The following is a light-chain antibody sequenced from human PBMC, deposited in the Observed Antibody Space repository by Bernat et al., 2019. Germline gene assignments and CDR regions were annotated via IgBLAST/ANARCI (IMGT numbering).Light chain of an antibody. Sequence: SFDLTQPPSVSVSPGQTASITCSADRLGNKYTCWYQQKPGQSPVLVIYQNNKRPSGIPERFSGSKSGNTATLTISGTQAIDEADYYWQAWDSSTGVFGGGTKLTVL. CDR3: QAWDSSTGV. CDR1: RLGNKY. V-gene: IGLV3-1*01. J-gene: IGLJ3*02. CDR2: QNN.